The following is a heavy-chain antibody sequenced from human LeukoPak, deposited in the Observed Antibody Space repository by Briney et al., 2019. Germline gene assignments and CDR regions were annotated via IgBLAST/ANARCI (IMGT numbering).Heavy chain of an antibody. V-gene: IGHV3-30*02. CDR1: GFTFSSYG. CDR3: ASETVDCSSTTCFDY. D-gene: IGHD2-2*01. J-gene: IGHJ4*02. CDR2: IRYDGSNK. Sequence: PGGSLRLSCAASGFTFSSYGMHWVRQAPGKGLKWVAFIRYDGSNKYYADSVKGRFTISRDNSKNTLYLQMNSLRAEDTAVYYCASETVDCSSTTCFDYWGQGTLVTVSS.